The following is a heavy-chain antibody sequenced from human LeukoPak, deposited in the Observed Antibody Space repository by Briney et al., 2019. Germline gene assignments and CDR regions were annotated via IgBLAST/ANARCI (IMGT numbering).Heavy chain of an antibody. D-gene: IGHD5-18*01. Sequence: PAETLSLTCTVAGGSISSSSYYWGWIRQPPGKGLEWIGSIYYRGRTYYNPSLKTRVTISVATSKNQFSLKLSSVTAADTAVYYWARQGIHVWFFDYWGQGTLVTVSS. V-gene: IGHV4-39*01. CDR1: GGSISSSSYY. CDR2: IYYRGRT. CDR3: ARQGIHVWFFDY. J-gene: IGHJ4*02.